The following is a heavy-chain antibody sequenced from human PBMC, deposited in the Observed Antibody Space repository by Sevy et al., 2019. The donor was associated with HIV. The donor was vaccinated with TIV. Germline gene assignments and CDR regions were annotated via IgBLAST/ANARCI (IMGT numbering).Heavy chain of an antibody. D-gene: IGHD6-19*01. J-gene: IGHJ4*02. CDR3: ARDWQWPAFDY. CDR2: IGSSGSYI. Sequence: GGSLRLSCAASGFTFSGYSMNWVRQPPGKGLEWVSSIGSSGSYIYYAGSVKGRFTIPRDNAKSSLYLQMNGLRAEDTAVYYCARDWQWPAFDYWGQGTLVTVSS. V-gene: IGHV3-21*01. CDR1: GFTFSGYS.